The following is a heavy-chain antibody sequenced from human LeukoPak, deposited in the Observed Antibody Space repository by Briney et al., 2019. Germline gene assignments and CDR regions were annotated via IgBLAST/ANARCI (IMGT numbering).Heavy chain of an antibody. CDR3: VRLYDDYTSGHFDS. D-gene: IGHD4-17*01. CDR1: GFTFSSYW. Sequence: GGSLRLSCAASGFTFSSYWMSWVRQAPGKGLEWVANIKQDGSEKYYVDSVKGRFTISRDNAKNSLYLQLNSLRAEDTAVYYCVRLYDDYTSGHFDSWGQGTLVTVSS. V-gene: IGHV3-7*01. CDR2: IKQDGSEK. J-gene: IGHJ4*02.